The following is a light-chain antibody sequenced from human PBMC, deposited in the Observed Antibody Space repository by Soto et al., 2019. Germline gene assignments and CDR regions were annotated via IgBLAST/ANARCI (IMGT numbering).Light chain of an antibody. CDR3: QQYVSWT. V-gene: IGKV3-20*01. J-gene: IGKJ1*01. Sequence: EIVLTQSPGTLSLSPGERATLSCRASQSVSSSYLAWYQQKPGQAPRLLIYGASSRATGIPDRFSGSGSGTDFTLTISRLEPEDSAIYYCQQYVSWTFGQGTKVDIK. CDR2: GAS. CDR1: QSVSSSY.